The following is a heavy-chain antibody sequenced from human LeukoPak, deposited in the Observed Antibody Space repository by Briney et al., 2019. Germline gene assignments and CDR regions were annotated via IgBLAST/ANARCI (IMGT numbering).Heavy chain of an antibody. CDR3: ARMEGGSGGTDY. CDR1: GFTFSSYG. CDR2: ISYDGSNK. V-gene: IGHV3-30*03. D-gene: IGHD3-10*01. J-gene: IGHJ4*02. Sequence: GGSLRLSCAASGFTFSSYGMHWVRQAPGKGLEWVAVISYDGSNKYYADSVKGRFTISRDNSKNTLYLQMNSLRAEDTAVYYCARMEGGSGGTDYWGQGTLVTVSS.